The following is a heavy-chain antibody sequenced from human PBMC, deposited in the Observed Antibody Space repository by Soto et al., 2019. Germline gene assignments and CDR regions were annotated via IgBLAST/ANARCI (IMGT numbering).Heavy chain of an antibody. V-gene: IGHV4-34*01. CDR1: GGSFSGYY. J-gene: IGHJ3*02. CDR3: ARRIKDIVVVVAATVAFDI. Sequence: SETLSLTCAVYGGSFSGYYWSWIRQPPGKGLEWIGEINHSGSTNYNPSLKSRVTISVDTSKNQFSLKLSSVTAADTAVYYCARRIKDIVVVVAATVAFDIWGQGTMVTVSS. CDR2: INHSGST. D-gene: IGHD2-15*01.